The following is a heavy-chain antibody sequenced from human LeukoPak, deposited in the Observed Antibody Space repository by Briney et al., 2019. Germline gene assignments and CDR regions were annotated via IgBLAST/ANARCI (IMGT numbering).Heavy chain of an antibody. V-gene: IGHV3-7*01. CDR1: GFTFSSYW. D-gene: IGHD3-10*01. J-gene: IGHJ4*02. CDR3: AALHYYALQSGRGVIDY. CDR2: IKQDGSEK. Sequence: GGSRRLSGAASGFTFSSYWRSWVRQAPGKGREWVAKIKQDGSEKYYVDSVKGRFTISRDNAKNSLYLQMNSLRAEDTAVYYCAALHYYALQSGRGVIDYWGQGTLVTVSS.